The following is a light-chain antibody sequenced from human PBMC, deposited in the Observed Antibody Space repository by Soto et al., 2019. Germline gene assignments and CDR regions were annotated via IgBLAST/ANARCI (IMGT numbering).Light chain of an antibody. CDR1: QSVSSY. J-gene: IGKJ1*01. V-gene: IGKV3-11*01. Sequence: IALTQSSATLYLSPGGRATLSRRASQSVSSYLAWYQQKPGQAPRLLIYDASNRATGIPARFSGSGSGTEFTLTISSLEPEDFAVYYCQQRSNWPWTFGQGTKVDIK. CDR3: QQRSNWPWT. CDR2: DAS.